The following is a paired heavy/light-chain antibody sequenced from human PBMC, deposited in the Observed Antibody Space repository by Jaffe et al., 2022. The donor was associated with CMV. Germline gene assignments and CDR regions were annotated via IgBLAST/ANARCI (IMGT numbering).Heavy chain of an antibody. CDR2: ISSSGDHT. V-gene: IGHV3-23*01. J-gene: IGHJ4*02. Sequence: EVQLLESGGGLVQPGGSLRLSCVASGFTFSSYVMSWVRQAPGKGLEGVSAISSSGDHTYYSDSVKGRFTISRDNSRNTLYLQMNSLRGEDTAVYYCAQGVRFGELLVWGQGSLVTVSS. CDR1: GFTFSSYV. D-gene: IGHD3-10*01. CDR3: AQGVRFGELLV.
Light chain of an antibody. V-gene: IGKV1-9*01. CDR3: QQLDSHPKT. CDR1: QGIGIY. CDR2: TAS. J-gene: IGKJ1*01. Sequence: DIQLTQSPSFLSASVGDRVTITCRASQGIGIYLAWYQQSPGKAPKLLIYTASTLQSGVPSRFSGSGSGTEFTLTISSLQPEDFATYYCQQLDSHPKTFGQGTKVEIK.